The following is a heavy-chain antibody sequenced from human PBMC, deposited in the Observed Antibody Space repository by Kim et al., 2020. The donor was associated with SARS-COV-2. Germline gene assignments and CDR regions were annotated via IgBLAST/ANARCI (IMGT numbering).Heavy chain of an antibody. V-gene: IGHV1-24*01. CDR3: ATPHVVPAAKNNGWYYYYGMDV. CDR2: FDPEDGET. D-gene: IGHD2-2*01. J-gene: IGHJ6*02. CDR1: GYTLTELT. Sequence: ASVKVSCKVSGYTLTELTMHWVRQAPGKGLEWMGGFDPEDGETIYAQKFQGRVTMTEDTSTDTAYMELSSLRSEDTAVYYCATPHVVPAAKNNGWYYYYGMDVWGQGTTVTVSS.